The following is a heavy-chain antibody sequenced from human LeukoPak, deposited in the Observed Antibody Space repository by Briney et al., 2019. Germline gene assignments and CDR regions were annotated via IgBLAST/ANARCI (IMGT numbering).Heavy chain of an antibody. CDR2: IYSGGST. J-gene: IGHJ5*02. CDR3: ARDLSITMVRGANA. Sequence: QTGGSLRLSCAASGFTVSSNYMSWVRQAPGKGLEWVSVIYSGGSTYYVDSVKGRFTISRDNSKNTLYLQMNSLRAEDTAVYYCARDLSITMVRGANAWGQGTLVTVSS. D-gene: IGHD3-10*01. V-gene: IGHV3-53*05. CDR1: GFTVSSNY.